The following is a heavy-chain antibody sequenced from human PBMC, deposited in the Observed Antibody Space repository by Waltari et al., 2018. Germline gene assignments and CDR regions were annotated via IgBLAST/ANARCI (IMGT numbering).Heavy chain of an antibody. J-gene: IGHJ4*02. Sequence: VQLVESGGGLVQPGGSLRLSCVASGFTFSSYAMHWVRQAPGKGLGLVAVISYDGSNKYYADSVKGRFTISRDNSKNTLYLQMNSLRAEDTAVYYCARAYYDFWSGYQYYFDYWGQGTLVTVSS. CDR1: GFTFSSYA. CDR3: ARAYYDFWSGYQYYFDY. V-gene: IGHV3-30*01. D-gene: IGHD3-3*01. CDR2: ISYDGSNK.